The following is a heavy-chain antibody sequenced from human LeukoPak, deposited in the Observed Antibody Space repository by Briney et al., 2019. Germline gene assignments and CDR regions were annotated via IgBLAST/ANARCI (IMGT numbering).Heavy chain of an antibody. CDR2: INPPSGTT. CDR1: GSTFTRYY. J-gene: IGHJ3*02. D-gene: IGHD5-24*01. V-gene: IGHV1-46*01. Sequence: ASVQFSCKASGSTFTRYYIHWVRQAPGQGLEWMGTINPPSGTTSYAQKFQGRVTLTRDTATSTVYMELSSLRSEDTAFYYCARESLEMATNAFDIWGQGTMVTVSS. CDR3: ARESLEMATNAFDI.